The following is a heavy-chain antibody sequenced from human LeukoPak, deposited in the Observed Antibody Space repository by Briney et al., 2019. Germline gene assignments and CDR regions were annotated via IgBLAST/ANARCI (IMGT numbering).Heavy chain of an antibody. V-gene: IGHV3-74*01. CDR2: ITSDGSGT. CDR1: GFTFSRYW. Sequence: PGGSLRLSCAASGFTFSRYWMHWVRQTPGKGLVWVSRITSDGSGTAYADSVKGRFTISRDNVKNTLFLQMNSLRAEDTAVYYCARDGDSTVDFDYWCQGSLVTVSS. D-gene: IGHD4-23*01. J-gene: IGHJ4*02. CDR3: ARDGDSTVDFDY.